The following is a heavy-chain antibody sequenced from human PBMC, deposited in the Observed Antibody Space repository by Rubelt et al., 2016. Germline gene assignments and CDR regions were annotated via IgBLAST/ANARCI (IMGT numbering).Heavy chain of an antibody. CDR3: ARPSGGYYRGPNDGMDV. CDR2: ISSGSTTI. Sequence: EVQLVESGGGLVQPGGSLRLSCIASGFAFNSYSMNWVRQAPGKGLEWVSYISSGSTTIYYADSVKGRFTISRDNAKNSLYLQMNSLGDDDTAVYYCARPSGGYYRGPNDGMDVWGQGTTVTVSS. D-gene: IGHD3-3*01. CDR1: GFAFNSYS. J-gene: IGHJ6*02. V-gene: IGHV3-48*02.